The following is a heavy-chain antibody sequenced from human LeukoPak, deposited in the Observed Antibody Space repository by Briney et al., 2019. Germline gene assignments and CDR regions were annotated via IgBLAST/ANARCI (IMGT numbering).Heavy chain of an antibody. CDR3: AGKYADYPLEALDI. V-gene: IGHV4-4*07. Sequence: SETLSLTCPVSGGSISSYYWSWIRQPAGKGLEWIGRIYTSGSTNYNPSLTSRVTMSVDTSKNPFSLKLSSVIAADTAVYYCAGKYADYPLEALDIWNQGTMVTVSS. CDR2: IYTSGST. D-gene: IGHD4-17*01. J-gene: IGHJ3*02. CDR1: GGSISSYY.